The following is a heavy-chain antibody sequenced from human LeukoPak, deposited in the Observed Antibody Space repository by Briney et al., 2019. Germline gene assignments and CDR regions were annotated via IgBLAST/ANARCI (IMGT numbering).Heavy chain of an antibody. Sequence: GGSLRLSCADSGFTFSSYYMNWVRQARGKGLEWVSSISSSGSSIYYADSLKGRFNISRENAKTSLYLQMTTLRSDDTAVYYCSRCEGFLRWGQGTLVTVSS. J-gene: IGHJ4*02. V-gene: IGHV3-21*01. D-gene: IGHD3-10*01. CDR2: ISSSGSSI. CDR1: GFTFSSYY. CDR3: SRCEGFLR.